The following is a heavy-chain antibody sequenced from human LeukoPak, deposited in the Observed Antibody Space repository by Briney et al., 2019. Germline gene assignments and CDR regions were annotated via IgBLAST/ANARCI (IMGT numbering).Heavy chain of an antibody. CDR2: IYSGGST. CDR1: GFTVSSNY. J-gene: IGHJ6*04. V-gene: IGHV3-53*01. CDR3: ASPTVGTTLPSRYYYYGMDV. D-gene: IGHD1-26*01. Sequence: PGGSLRLSCAASGFTVSSNYMSWVRQAPGKGLEWVSAIYSGGSTYYADSVKGRFTISRDNSKNTLYLQMNSLRAEDTAVYYCASPTVGTTLPSRYYYYGMDVWGKGTTVTVSS.